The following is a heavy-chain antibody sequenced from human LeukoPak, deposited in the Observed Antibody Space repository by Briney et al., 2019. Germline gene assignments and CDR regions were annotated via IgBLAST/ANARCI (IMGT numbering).Heavy chain of an antibody. D-gene: IGHD3-10*01. Sequence: GGSLRLSCAASGFTFSSYTMKWVRQAPGKGLEWVSSISSSSSYIYYADSVKGRFTISRDNAKNSLYLQMNSLRADDTAVYYCARDTLGEGEDADYAVYYFDYWGQGTVVTVSS. CDR3: ARDTLGEGEDADYAVYYFDY. J-gene: IGHJ4*02. CDR1: GFTFSSYT. V-gene: IGHV3-21*01. CDR2: ISSSSSYI.